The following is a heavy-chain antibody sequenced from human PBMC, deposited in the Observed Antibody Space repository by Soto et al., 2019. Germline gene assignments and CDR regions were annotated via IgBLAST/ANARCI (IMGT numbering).Heavy chain of an antibody. D-gene: IGHD5-18*01. Sequence: QVQLVQSWAEVKKPGSSVKVSCKASGGTFSSYAISWVRQAPGQGLEWMGGIIPIFGTANYAQKFQGRVTITADESTSTAYMELSSLRSEDTAVYYCARDGYSYGGDYYYYGMDVWGQGTTVTVSS. CDR3: ARDGYSYGGDYYYYGMDV. V-gene: IGHV1-69*01. J-gene: IGHJ6*02. CDR2: IIPIFGTA. CDR1: GGTFSSYA.